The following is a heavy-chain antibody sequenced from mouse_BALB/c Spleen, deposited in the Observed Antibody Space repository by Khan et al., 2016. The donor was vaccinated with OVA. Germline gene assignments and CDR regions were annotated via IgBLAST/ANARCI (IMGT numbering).Heavy chain of an antibody. V-gene: IGHV5-6*01. D-gene: IGHD1-1*01. J-gene: IGHJ3*01. CDR2: VSTGGSYT. Sequence: EVELVESGGDLVKPGGSLKLSCAASRFTFSTYGMSWVRQAPAKRLEWVATVSTGGSYTYYPDSVKGRFTISRDNAKNTLYLQMNGLRSEDTAMFYCTRLAYYYDCEGFAYWGQGTLVTVSA. CDR1: RFTFSTYG. CDR3: TRLAYYYDCEGFAY.